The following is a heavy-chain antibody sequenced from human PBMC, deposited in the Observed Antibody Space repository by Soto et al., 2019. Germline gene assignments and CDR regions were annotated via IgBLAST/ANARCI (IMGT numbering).Heavy chain of an antibody. Sequence: PSETLSLTCTVSGGSISSGDYYWSWIRQPPGKGLEWIGYIYYSGSTYYNPSLKSRVTISVDTSKNQFSLKLSSVTAADTAVYYCARGYYYGSSGYSTLIDAFDIWGQGTMVTVSS. J-gene: IGHJ3*02. V-gene: IGHV4-30-4*01. CDR3: ARGYYYGSSGYSTLIDAFDI. CDR1: GGSISSGDYY. CDR2: IYYSGST. D-gene: IGHD3-22*01.